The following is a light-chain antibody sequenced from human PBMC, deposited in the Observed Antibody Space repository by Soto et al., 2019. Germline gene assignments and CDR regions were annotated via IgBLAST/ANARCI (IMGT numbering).Light chain of an antibody. V-gene: IGLV2-14*03. CDR1: HNDIGTYDY. J-gene: IGLJ1*01. CDR3: SSFTSNRIYV. Sequence: QSALTQPTSVSGSPGQSITFSCTGNHNDIGTYDYVSWYQQHPGRAPRLLIHGVTTRPSGISDRFSASKSGLTASLTISGLQPEDEADYYCSSFTSNRIYVFGPGTKVTVL. CDR2: GVT.